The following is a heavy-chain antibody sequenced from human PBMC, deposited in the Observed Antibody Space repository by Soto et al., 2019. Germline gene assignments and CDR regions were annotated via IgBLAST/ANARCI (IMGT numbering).Heavy chain of an antibody. V-gene: IGHV3-30*18. D-gene: IGHD2-8*01. CDR1: GFTFSNYD. CDR3: AKGIRYCPNGVCFYYYGMDV. J-gene: IGHJ6*02. CDR2: ISYDGSNR. Sequence: QVQLVESGGGVVQPGRSLRLSCAASGFTFSNYDMHWVRQAPGKGLEWVAVISYDGSNRYYADSVKGRFTISRDNSKNTLYLQRNILRPEDTAVYYCAKGIRYCPNGVCFYYYGMDVWGQGTTVTVSS.